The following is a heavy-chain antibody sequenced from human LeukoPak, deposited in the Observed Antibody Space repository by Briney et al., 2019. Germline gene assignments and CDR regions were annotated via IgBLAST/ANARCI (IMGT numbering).Heavy chain of an antibody. Sequence: SGGSLRLSCAASGFTFDDYAMHWFRQAPGKGLDWVSGISWNSGYIGYADSVKGRFTISRDNAKNSLYLQMNSLRAEDTALYYCAEDIGVVTPAFSFDYWGQGTLVTVSS. CDR3: AEDIGVVTPAFSFDY. CDR2: ISWNSGYI. V-gene: IGHV3-9*01. D-gene: IGHD4-23*01. J-gene: IGHJ4*02. CDR1: GFTFDDYA.